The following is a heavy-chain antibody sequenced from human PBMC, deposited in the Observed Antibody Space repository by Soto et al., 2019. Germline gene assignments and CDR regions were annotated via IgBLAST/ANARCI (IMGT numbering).Heavy chain of an antibody. CDR2: IIPIFGTA. V-gene: IGHV1-69*13. Sequence: SVKVSFKASGGTFSSDAISWLRQAPGQGLEWMGGIIPIFGTANYAQKFQGRVTITADESTSTAYVELSSLRSDHTAVYYRARASAYVSGWYHDYWRQGTRVTVSS. CDR3: ARASAYVSGWYHDY. D-gene: IGHD6-19*01. J-gene: IGHJ4*02. CDR1: GGTFSSDA.